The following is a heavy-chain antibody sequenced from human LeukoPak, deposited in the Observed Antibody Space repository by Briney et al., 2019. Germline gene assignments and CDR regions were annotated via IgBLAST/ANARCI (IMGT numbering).Heavy chain of an antibody. Sequence: PSETLSLTCTVSGGSTSSYYWSWIRQPPGKGLEWIGYIYYSGSTNYNPSLKSRVTISVDTSKNQFSLKLSSVTAADTAVYYCARGPSPLYCSGGSCYGGGYYYGMDVWGKGTTVTVSS. J-gene: IGHJ6*04. CDR1: GGSTSSYY. CDR2: IYYSGST. CDR3: ARGPSPLYCSGGSCYGGGYYYGMDV. D-gene: IGHD2-15*01. V-gene: IGHV4-59*13.